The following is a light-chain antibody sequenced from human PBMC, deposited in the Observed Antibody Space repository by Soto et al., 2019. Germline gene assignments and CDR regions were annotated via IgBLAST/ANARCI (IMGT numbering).Light chain of an antibody. V-gene: IGLV1-51*02. J-gene: IGLJ2*01. CDR3: GAWDTSLSGGV. Sequence: QSVLTQPPSVSAAPGQKVTISCSGSSSNIGSDFVSWYQQLPGTAPKLLIYEDNKRPSGIPDRFSGSKSGTSATLGITGLQTGDEVDYYCGAWDTSLSGGVFGGGTKLTVL. CDR1: SSNIGSDF. CDR2: EDN.